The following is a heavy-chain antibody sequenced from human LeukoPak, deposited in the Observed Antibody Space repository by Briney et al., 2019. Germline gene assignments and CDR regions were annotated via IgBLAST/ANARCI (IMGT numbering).Heavy chain of an antibody. Sequence: GRSLRLSCASSGFTFSSYAMHWVRQAPGMGLEWVAVISYDGSNKYYADSVKGRFTISRDNSKNTLYLQMNSLRAEDTAVYYCARVSETAPRKYSSYRYWGQGTLVTVSS. CDR2: ISYDGSNK. V-gene: IGHV3-30*04. CDR3: ARVSETAPRKYSSYRY. CDR1: GFTFSSYA. J-gene: IGHJ4*02. D-gene: IGHD6-19*01.